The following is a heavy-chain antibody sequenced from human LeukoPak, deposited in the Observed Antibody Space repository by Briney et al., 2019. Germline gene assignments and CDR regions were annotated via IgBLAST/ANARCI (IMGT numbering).Heavy chain of an antibody. D-gene: IGHD5-24*01. CDR3: VKDLRGRDGYNSGIGAFDI. Sequence: GALRLSFSASGXTFSSYAMHWVRQAPGKGLEYVSAISSNGGSTYYAESVKGRFSISRDNSKNTLYLQMSSLRAEDTAVYYCVKDLRGRDGYNSGIGAFDIWGQGTMVTVSS. V-gene: IGHV3-64D*09. CDR1: GXTFSSYA. CDR2: ISSNGGST. J-gene: IGHJ3*02.